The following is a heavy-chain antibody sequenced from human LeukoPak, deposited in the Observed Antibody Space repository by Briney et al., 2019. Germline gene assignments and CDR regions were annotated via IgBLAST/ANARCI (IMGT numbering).Heavy chain of an antibody. J-gene: IGHJ4*02. Sequence: PSETLSLTCTVSGGSISTYYWSWIRQPPGKGLEWIGYIYHSGSTKYNPSLKSRVTISVDTSENQFSLKLNSVTAADTAVYYCASGSSWYMGGFDFWRQGTLVTVSS. CDR3: ASGSSWYMGGFDF. CDR2: IYHSGST. CDR1: GGSISTYY. D-gene: IGHD6-13*01. V-gene: IGHV4-59*01.